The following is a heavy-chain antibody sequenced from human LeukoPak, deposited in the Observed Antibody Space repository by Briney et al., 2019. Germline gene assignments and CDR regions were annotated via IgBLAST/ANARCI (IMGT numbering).Heavy chain of an antibody. Sequence: GRSLRLSCAASGFTFSSYGMHWVRQAPGKGLEWVAVISYDGSNKYYADSVKGRFTISRDNSKNTLYLQMNSLRAEDTAVYYCAKCLRKGSYCQNYFDYWGQGTLVTVSS. CDR3: AKCLRKGSYCQNYFDY. V-gene: IGHV3-30*18. D-gene: IGHD3-10*01. CDR2: ISYDGSNK. J-gene: IGHJ4*02. CDR1: GFTFSSYG.